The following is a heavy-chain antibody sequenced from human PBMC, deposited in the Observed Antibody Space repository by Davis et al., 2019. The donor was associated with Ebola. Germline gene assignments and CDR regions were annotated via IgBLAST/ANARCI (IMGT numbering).Heavy chain of an antibody. V-gene: IGHV3-21*04. CDR2: ISSSSSYI. CDR1: GFTFRSYS. D-gene: IGHD3-22*01. Sequence: GESLKISCAASGFTFRSYSMNWVRQAPGKGLEWVSSISSSSSYIYYADSVKGRFTISRDNAKNSLYLQMNSLRAEDTAVYYCAKGLSDSRGFYSLAYWGQGTLVTVSS. J-gene: IGHJ4*02. CDR3: AKGLSDSRGFYSLAY.